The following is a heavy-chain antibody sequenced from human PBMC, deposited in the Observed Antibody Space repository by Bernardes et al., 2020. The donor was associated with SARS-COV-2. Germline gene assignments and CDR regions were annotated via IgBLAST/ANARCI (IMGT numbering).Heavy chain of an antibody. CDR1: GGSFSGYY. CDR2: INHSGST. V-gene: IGHV4-34*01. D-gene: IGHD3-22*01. J-gene: IGHJ4*02. CDR3: ARYFYESRGYPPRYFDY. Sequence: SETLSLTCAVYGGSFSGYYWSWIRQSPGKGLEWIGEINHSGSTNYNPSLKSRVTISLDTSKNQFSLKLSSVTAADTAVYYCARYFYESRGYPPRYFDYWGQGTHVTVSS.